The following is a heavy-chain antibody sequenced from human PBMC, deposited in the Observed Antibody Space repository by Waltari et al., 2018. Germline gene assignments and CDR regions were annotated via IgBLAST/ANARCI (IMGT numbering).Heavy chain of an antibody. CDR2: IYYSGST. J-gene: IGHJ4*02. CDR1: GGSISSSSYY. V-gene: IGHV4-39*01. CDR3: ARLEEWELVDY. Sequence: QLQLQESGPGLVKPSETLSLTCTVSGGSISSSSYYWGWIRQPPGKGLEWIGSIYYSGSTYYHPSLKCRVTISVDTSKNQFSLKLSSVTAADTAVYYCARLEEWELVDYWGQGTLVTVSS. D-gene: IGHD1-26*01.